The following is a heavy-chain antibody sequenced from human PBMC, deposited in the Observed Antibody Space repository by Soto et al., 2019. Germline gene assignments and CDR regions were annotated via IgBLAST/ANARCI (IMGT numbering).Heavy chain of an antibody. CDR1: GGSISSNSYY. V-gene: IGHV4-39*01. J-gene: IGHJ4*02. CDR2: IYYNGNT. Sequence: QLQLQASGPGLVKPSETLSLTCSVSGGSISSNSYYWGWIRQTPGKGLEWIGSIYYNGNTYYNPSLKSRVNIPVDTSKHQFSLKLSSETAADTAVYHFASCFCAGRYCSSNSCYFDYWGQGTLVTVSS. CDR3: ASCFCAGRYCSSNSCYFDY. D-gene: IGHD2-2*01.